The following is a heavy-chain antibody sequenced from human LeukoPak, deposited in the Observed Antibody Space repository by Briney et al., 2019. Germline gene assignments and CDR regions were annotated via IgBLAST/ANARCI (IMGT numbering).Heavy chain of an antibody. CDR3: ARDRGDYDILTGYYPGHYFDY. J-gene: IGHJ4*02. Sequence: PVKVSCKASGGTFSSYAISWVRQAPGQGLEWMGRIIPIFGTANYAQKFPGRVTITTDESTSTAYMELSILRSEDTAVYYCARDRGDYDILTGYYPGHYFDYWGQGTLVTVSS. CDR1: GGTFSSYA. V-gene: IGHV1-69*05. D-gene: IGHD3-9*01. CDR2: IIPIFGTA.